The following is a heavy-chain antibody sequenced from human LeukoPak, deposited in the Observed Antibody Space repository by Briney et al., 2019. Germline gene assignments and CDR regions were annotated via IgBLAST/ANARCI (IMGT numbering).Heavy chain of an antibody. CDR1: GGSISTYY. Sequence: SETLSLTCTVSGGSISTYYWTWIRQPPGKGLEWIGYVSSSGSTYYNPSLKSRVTISVDTSKNQFSLKLSSVTAANTAVYYCARQNIAVAASYYFDYWGQGTLVTVSS. J-gene: IGHJ4*02. V-gene: IGHV4-4*08. CDR2: VSSSGST. D-gene: IGHD6-19*01. CDR3: ARQNIAVAASYYFDY.